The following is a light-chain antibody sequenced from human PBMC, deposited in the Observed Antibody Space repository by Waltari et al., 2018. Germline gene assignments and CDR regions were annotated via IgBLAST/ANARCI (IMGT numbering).Light chain of an antibody. V-gene: IGKV3-20*01. Sequence: EIVLTQSPGTLSLSPGERATLSCRASQSVRSSYLAWYQQKPGQAPRLLIYGASSRATGIPDRFSGSGVGTDFTLTVSRLEPEDFAVYYCQQYGSSSFTFGQGTKLEIK. CDR3: QQYGSSSFT. J-gene: IGKJ2*01. CDR1: QSVRSSY. CDR2: GAS.